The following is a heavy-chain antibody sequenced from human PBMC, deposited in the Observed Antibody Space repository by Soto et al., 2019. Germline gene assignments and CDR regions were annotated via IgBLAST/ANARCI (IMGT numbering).Heavy chain of an antibody. CDR2: IKQDGGEE. CDR1: GFTFSDYS. J-gene: IGHJ3*01. V-gene: IGHV3-7*01. CDR3: ARVYYESRGPTKYRAFDV. D-gene: IGHD3-22*01. Sequence: GGSLRLSCAASGFTFSDYSMSWVRQSPGKGLEGVANIKQDGGEEDYVDSVKGRLTIPRDNAKNSLYLQMNSLRAEDTAVYYCARVYYESRGPTKYRAFDVWGQGTMVTVSS.